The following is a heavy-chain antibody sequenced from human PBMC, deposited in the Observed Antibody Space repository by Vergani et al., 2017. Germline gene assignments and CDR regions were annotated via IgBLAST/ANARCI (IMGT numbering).Heavy chain of an antibody. Sequence: QVQLVESGGGVVQRGGSLRLSCATSGFTLSNYDMQWIRQGPGKGLKFVAFIQFDGSIQNYADSVQGRFPLSRDFSKNTLYLQRNSLRTDDTPMYYCAKHFRGWSIDYWGQGTQVIVSS. D-gene: IGHD3-3*01. CDR3: AKHFRGWSIDY. J-gene: IGHJ4*02. V-gene: IGHV3-30*02. CDR1: GFTLSNYD. CDR2: IQFDGSIQ.